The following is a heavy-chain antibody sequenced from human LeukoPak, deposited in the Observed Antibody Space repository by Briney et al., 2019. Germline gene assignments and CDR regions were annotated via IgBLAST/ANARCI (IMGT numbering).Heavy chain of an antibody. J-gene: IGHJ6*02. CDR2: IYPGDSDT. V-gene: IGHV5-51*01. CDR3: ARQQPDQAYGMDV. D-gene: IGHD6-13*01. Sequence: GESLKISCKGSGYSFTSYWIGWVRQMPGKSLESMGIIYPGDSDTRYSPSFQGQVTISADKSISTAYLQWSSLKASDTAMYYCARQQPDQAYGMDVWGQGTTVTVSS. CDR1: GYSFTSYW.